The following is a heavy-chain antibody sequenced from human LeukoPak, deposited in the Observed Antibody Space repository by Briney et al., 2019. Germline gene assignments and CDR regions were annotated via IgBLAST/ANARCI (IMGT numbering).Heavy chain of an antibody. CDR1: GGTFSSYA. D-gene: IGHD2-2*01. CDR3: ARDLGDCSSTSCPGDY. Sequence: RRASVKVSCKASGGTFSSYAISWVRQAPGQGLEWMGWISAYNGNTNYAQKLQGRVTMTTDTSTSTAYMELRSLRSDDTAVYYCARDLGDCSSTSCPGDYWGQGTLVTVSS. V-gene: IGHV1-18*01. J-gene: IGHJ4*02. CDR2: ISAYNGNT.